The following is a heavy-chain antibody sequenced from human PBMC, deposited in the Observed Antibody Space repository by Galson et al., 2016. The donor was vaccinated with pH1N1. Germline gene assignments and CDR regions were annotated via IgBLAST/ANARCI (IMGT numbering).Heavy chain of an antibody. CDR2: VYPGDSDT. V-gene: IGHV5-51*01. J-gene: IGHJ6*02. Sequence: QSGAEVKKPGESLKISCKGSGYIFSTFWIGWVRQMPGKDLEWMGIVYPGDSDTRYNPSFKGQVTISVDKSISTAYLQWSSLKASDSAIYFCARHQGSSDDYFFYNMDVWGQGTTVTVSS. CDR1: GYIFSTFW. D-gene: IGHD2/OR15-2a*01. CDR3: ARHQGSSDDYFFYNMDV.